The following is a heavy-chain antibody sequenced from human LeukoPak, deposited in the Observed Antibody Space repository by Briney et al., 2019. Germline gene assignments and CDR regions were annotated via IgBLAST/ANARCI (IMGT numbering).Heavy chain of an antibody. CDR3: ARRPKSGYSGYESDY. J-gene: IGHJ4*02. CDR2: IYPADSTA. CDR1: GYSFTTYW. V-gene: IGHV5-51*01. D-gene: IGHD5-12*01. Sequence: GKSLKISCKASGYSFTTYWIGWVRQMPGKGLEWMGIIYPADSTAHYSPSFQGQVTISVDKSINTAYLQWSRLKASDTAMYYCARRPKSGYSGYESDYWGQGTLVTVSS.